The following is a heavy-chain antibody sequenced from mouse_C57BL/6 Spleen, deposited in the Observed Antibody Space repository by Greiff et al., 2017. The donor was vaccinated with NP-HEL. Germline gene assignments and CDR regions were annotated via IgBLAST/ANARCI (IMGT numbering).Heavy chain of an antibody. D-gene: IGHD3-3*01. CDR3: ARKGGPGYYFDY. CDR1: GYSFTGYY. V-gene: IGHV1-42*01. CDR2: INPSTGGT. J-gene: IGHJ2*01. Sequence: VQLKESGPELVKPGASVKISCKASGYSFTGYYMNWVKQSPEKSLEWIGEINPSTGGTTYNQKFKAKATLTVDKSSSTAYMQLKSLTSEDSAVYYCARKGGPGYYFDYWGQGTTLTVSS.